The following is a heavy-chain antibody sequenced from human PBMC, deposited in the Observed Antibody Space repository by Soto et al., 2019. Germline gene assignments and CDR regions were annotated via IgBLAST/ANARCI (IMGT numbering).Heavy chain of an antibody. J-gene: IGHJ6*02. Sequence: SETLSLTCAVYGGSFSGYYWSWIRQPPGKGLEWIGEINHSGSTNYNPSLKSRVTISVDTSKNQFSLKLSSVTAADTAVYYCARGQRQLGYYYYYGMDVWGQGTTVTVSS. CDR3: ARGQRQLGYYYYYGMDV. D-gene: IGHD6-13*01. V-gene: IGHV4-34*01. CDR1: GGSFSGYY. CDR2: INHSGST.